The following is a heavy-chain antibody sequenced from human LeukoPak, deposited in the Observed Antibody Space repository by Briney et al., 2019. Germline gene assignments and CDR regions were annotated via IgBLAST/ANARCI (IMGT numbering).Heavy chain of an antibody. J-gene: IGHJ4*02. V-gene: IGHV3-15*01. D-gene: IGHD3-9*01. CDR3: TTYDILTGYYRALWYFDY. CDR2: IKSKSDGGTT. Sequence: GRSLRLSCAASGFTFSNAWMSWVRQAPGKGLEWVGHIKSKSDGGTTDYAAPVKGRFTISRDDSKNTLYLQMNSVKTEDTAVYYCTTYDILTGYYRALWYFDYWGQGTLVSVSS. CDR1: GFTFSNAW.